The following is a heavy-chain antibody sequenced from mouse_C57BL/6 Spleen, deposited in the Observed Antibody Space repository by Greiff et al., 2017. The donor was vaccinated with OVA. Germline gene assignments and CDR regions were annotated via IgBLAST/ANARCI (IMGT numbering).Heavy chain of an antibody. CDR3: ARQDDGYLDY. V-gene: IGHV1-81*01. CDR1: GYTFTSYG. D-gene: IGHD2-3*01. J-gene: IGHJ2*01. Sequence: QVQLKESGAELARPGASVKLSCKASGYTFTSYGISWVKQRTGQGLEWIGEFYPRSGNTYYNEKFKGKATLTADKSASTAYMELRSLTSEDSAVYVCARQDDGYLDYWGQGTTLTVSS. CDR2: FYPRSGNT.